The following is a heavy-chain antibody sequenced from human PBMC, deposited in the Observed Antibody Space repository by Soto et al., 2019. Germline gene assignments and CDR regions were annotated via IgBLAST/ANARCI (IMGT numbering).Heavy chain of an antibody. J-gene: IGHJ5*02. Sequence: QVQLVESGGGVVQPGRSLRLSCAASGFTFSSYGMHWVRQAPGKGLEWVAVISYDGSNKYYADSVKGRFTISRDNSKNTLYLQMNSLRAEDTAVYYCAKDFKNYYDSIGYGEWFDPWGQGTLVTVSS. CDR2: ISYDGSNK. CDR1: GFTFSSYG. CDR3: AKDFKNYYDSIGYGEWFDP. D-gene: IGHD3-22*01. V-gene: IGHV3-30*18.